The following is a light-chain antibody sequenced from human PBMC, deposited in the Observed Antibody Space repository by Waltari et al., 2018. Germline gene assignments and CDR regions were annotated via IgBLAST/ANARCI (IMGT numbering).Light chain of an antibody. J-gene: IGLJ3*02. Sequence: QSTLTQPASVSGSPGQSITISCTGPNRHFGYYNLVSWYQQYPHAAPKLIIYEVDKRASGVSDRFSASKSGTTASLTISGLQTEDEAHYYCCSYAPTRTLAEFGGGTKVTVL. CDR1: NRHFGYYNL. V-gene: IGLV2-23*02. CDR2: EVD. CDR3: CSYAPTRTLAE.